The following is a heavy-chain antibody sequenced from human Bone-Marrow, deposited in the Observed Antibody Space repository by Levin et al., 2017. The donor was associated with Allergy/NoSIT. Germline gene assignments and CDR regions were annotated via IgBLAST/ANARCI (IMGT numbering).Heavy chain of an antibody. CDR2: ISWDASTT. D-gene: IGHD6-19*01. CDR1: GFTFNYYT. CDR3: AKDLSPRIAVTGNIEY. J-gene: IGHJ4*02. V-gene: IGHV3-43*01. Sequence: SCAASGFTFNYYTMHWVRQAPQRGLEWVSLISWDASTTSYAYSVRGRFTISRDNSKNALYLQMNSLTTEDTALYYCAKDLSPRIAVTGNIEYWGQGTLVTVSS.